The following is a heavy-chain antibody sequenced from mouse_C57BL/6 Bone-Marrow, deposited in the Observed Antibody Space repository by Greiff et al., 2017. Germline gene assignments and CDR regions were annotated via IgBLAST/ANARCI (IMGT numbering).Heavy chain of an antibody. D-gene: IGHD1-1*01. Sequence: QVQLKQSGAELVSPGASVTLSCKASGYTFTDYIMNWVKKRPGQGLEWIGRIYPASGETNYNQKFMGKATFSVDRSSSTAYMVLNSLTSEDPAVYCGGELLFYAKGYWGQGTSVTVAS. CDR1: GYTFTDYI. V-gene: IGHV1-11*01. J-gene: IGHJ4*01. CDR3: GELLFYAKGY. CDR2: IYPASGET.